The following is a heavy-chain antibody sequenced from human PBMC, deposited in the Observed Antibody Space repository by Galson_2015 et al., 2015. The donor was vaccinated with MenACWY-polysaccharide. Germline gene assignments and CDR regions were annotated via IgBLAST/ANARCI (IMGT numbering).Heavy chain of an antibody. CDR1: GFTFSSYW. V-gene: IGHV3-74*01. CDR3: ARAGAKYCRGGNSFFSWCDP. D-gene: IGHD2-15*01. CDR2: TNGDGGAT. J-gene: IGHJ5*02. Sequence: SLRLSCAASGFTFSSYWMHWVRQAPGKGLVWVSRTNGDGGATDYADSVKGRFTISRDNAKNTLYLQMNSLRAEDTAGYYCARAGAKYCRGGNSFFSWCDPWGQGPLVNVAS.